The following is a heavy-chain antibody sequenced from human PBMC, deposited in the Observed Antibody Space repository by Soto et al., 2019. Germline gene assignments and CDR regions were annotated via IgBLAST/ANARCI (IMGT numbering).Heavy chain of an antibody. V-gene: IGHV3-23*01. CDR1: GFTFSSYG. D-gene: IGHD2-2*01. CDR3: AKGSVVGADYSYGMDV. Sequence: GGSLRLSCAAAGFTFSSYGMSWVRQAPGKGLEWVSAVSGSGGSVYYADSVRGRFTISRDNSKNTLYLQVNSLRAEDTAIYYCAKGSVVGADYSYGMDVWGQGTTVTVSS. J-gene: IGHJ6*02. CDR2: VSGSGGSV.